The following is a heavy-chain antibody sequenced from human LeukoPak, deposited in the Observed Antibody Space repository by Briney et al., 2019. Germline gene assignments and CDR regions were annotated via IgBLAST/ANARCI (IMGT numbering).Heavy chain of an antibody. CDR1: GFTFSSYS. Sequence: PGGSLRLSCAASGFTFSSYSMNWVRQAPGEGLEWVSYISSSSSTIYYADSVKGRFTISRDNAKNSLYLQMNSLRAEDTAVYYCARDYGDYVADPLDYWGQGTLVTVSS. J-gene: IGHJ4*02. CDR3: ARDYGDYVADPLDY. D-gene: IGHD4-17*01. V-gene: IGHV3-48*01. CDR2: ISSSSSTI.